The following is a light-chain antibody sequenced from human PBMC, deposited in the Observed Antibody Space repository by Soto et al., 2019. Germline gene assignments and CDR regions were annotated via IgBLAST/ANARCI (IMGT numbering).Light chain of an antibody. J-gene: IGKJ1*01. Sequence: EIVLTQSPGTLSLSPGERATLSCRASQSVGSTFLAWYQQKPGQAPRLLIYGVSTRATGIPDRFGGSWSGTDFTLSISRLEPEDFAVYYCGQFVSSPPRTFGQGTKVDIK. CDR2: GVS. CDR3: GQFVSSPPRT. V-gene: IGKV3-20*01. CDR1: QSVGSTF.